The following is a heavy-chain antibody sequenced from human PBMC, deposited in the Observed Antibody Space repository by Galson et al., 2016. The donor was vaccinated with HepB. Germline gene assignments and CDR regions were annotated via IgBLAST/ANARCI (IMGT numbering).Heavy chain of an antibody. V-gene: IGHV1-2*04. Sequence: SVKVSCKASGYTFTDYYMHWVRQAPGQGLEWLGWINPNSGVTNVARKFQGWVTMTRDTSISTAYMELSRLASDDTAMYFCAREEGDIVGATRHYYYYGMGVWGQGTTVTVSS. CDR3: AREEGDIVGATRHYYYYGMGV. D-gene: IGHD1-26*01. CDR2: INPNSGVT. J-gene: IGHJ6*01. CDR1: GYTFTDYY.